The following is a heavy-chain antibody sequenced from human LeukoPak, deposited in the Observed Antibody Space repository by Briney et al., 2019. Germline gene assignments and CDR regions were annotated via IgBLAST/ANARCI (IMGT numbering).Heavy chain of an antibody. Sequence: GGSLRLSCAASGFTFSSYSMNWVRQAPGKGLEWVSYISSSSRTIYYADSVKGRFTISRDNAKNSLYLQMNSLRAEDTAVYYCAKVHTSDDAFDIWGQGTMVTVSS. V-gene: IGHV3-48*01. J-gene: IGHJ3*02. D-gene: IGHD2/OR15-2a*01. CDR1: GFTFSSYS. CDR3: AKVHTSDDAFDI. CDR2: ISSSSRTI.